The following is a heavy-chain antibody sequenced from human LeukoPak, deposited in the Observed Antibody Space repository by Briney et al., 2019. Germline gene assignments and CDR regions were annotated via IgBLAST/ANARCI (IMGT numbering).Heavy chain of an antibody. V-gene: IGHV1-8*01. D-gene: IGHD7-27*01. CDR1: GYTFTTHD. CDR2: MSPNSGDT. Sequence: GAPVKVSCKASGYTFTTHDINWVRQATGQGLEWLGWMSPNSGDTGYAQKFQGRVTMTSDSSISTAYMELSSLSSEDTAIYYCVRTPPNWGFDYWGQGTLVTVSS. J-gene: IGHJ4*02. CDR3: VRTPPNWGFDY.